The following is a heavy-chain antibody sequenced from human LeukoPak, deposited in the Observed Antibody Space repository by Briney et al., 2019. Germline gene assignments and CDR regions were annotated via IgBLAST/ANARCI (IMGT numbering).Heavy chain of an antibody. CDR2: ISSSGSYI. CDR1: GFTFSSYS. D-gene: IGHD2-8*01. CDR3: ARVGYCTNGVCYTGGSGYYFDY. V-gene: IGHV3-21*01. J-gene: IGHJ4*02. Sequence: TGGSLRLSCAASGFTFSSYSMNWVRQAPGKGLEWVSSISSSGSYIYYADSVKGRFTISRDNAKNSLSLQMNSLRAEDTAVYYCARVGYCTNGVCYTGGSGYYFDYWGQGTLVTVSS.